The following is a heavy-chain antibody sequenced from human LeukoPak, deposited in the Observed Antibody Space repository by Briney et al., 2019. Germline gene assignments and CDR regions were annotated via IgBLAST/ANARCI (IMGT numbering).Heavy chain of an antibody. CDR3: ARHVSDLYYFDY. J-gene: IGHJ4*02. D-gene: IGHD2-8*01. CDR2: IYYSGST. V-gene: IGHV4-59*08. CDR1: GGSISSYY. Sequence: PSETLSLTCTVSGGSISSYYWSWIRQPPGKGLEWIGYIYYSGSTNYNPSLKSRVTISVDTSKNQFSLKLSSVTAADTAVYYCARHVSDLYYFDYWGQGTLVTVSS.